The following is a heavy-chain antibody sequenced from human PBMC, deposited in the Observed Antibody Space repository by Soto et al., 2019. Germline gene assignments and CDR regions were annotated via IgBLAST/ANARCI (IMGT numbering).Heavy chain of an antibody. J-gene: IGHJ6*03. D-gene: IGHD3-9*01. V-gene: IGHV1-69*02. CDR3: ARVSLSYDILTGYPYYMDV. CDR2: IIPILGIA. CDR1: GGTFSSYT. Sequence: SVKVSCKASGGTFSSYTISWVRQAPGQGLEWMGRIIPILGIANYAQKFQGRVTITADKSTSTAYMELSSLRSEDTAVYYCARVSLSYDILTGYPYYMDVWGKGTTVTVSS.